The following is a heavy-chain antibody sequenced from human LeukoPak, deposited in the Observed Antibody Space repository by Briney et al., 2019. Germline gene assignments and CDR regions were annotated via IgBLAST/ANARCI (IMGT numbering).Heavy chain of an antibody. CDR2: INHSGST. Sequence: PSETLSLTCAVYGGSFSGYNWSWIRQPPGKGLEWIWEINHSGSTNYNPSLKSRVTISVDTSKNHFSLKLSSLTAADTAVYYCARGSVDFWSGYFYFDYWGQGTLVTVSS. J-gene: IGHJ4*02. D-gene: IGHD3-3*01. CDR1: GGSFSGYN. CDR3: ARGSVDFWSGYFYFDY. V-gene: IGHV4-34*01.